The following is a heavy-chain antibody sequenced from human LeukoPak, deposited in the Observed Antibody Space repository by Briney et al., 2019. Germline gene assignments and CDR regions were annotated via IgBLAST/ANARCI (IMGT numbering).Heavy chain of an antibody. Sequence: GGSRRLSCAAPGFIFSSFTMNWVRQAPGKGLEWVSSVSRNSDYIYYADSVTGRFTISRDNAKNSLFLQMNSLRDEDTAVYYCVKADGEYCGSNCRLFDYWGQGALVSVSS. CDR1: GFIFSSFT. CDR3: VKADGEYCGSNCRLFDY. CDR2: VSRNSDYI. V-gene: IGHV3-21*01. J-gene: IGHJ4*02. D-gene: IGHD2-21*02.